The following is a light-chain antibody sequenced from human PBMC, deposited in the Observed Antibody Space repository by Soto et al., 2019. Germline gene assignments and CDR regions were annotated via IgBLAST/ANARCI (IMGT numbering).Light chain of an antibody. Sequence: QSALTQPASLSGSPGQSITISCTGTISDVGGYNYVSWYQQHPGKAPKLMIYEVSNRPSGVSNRFSGSKSGNTASLTISGLQAEDEADYYCSSYTSSSTYVFGTGTKVT. CDR2: EVS. J-gene: IGLJ1*01. CDR1: ISDVGGYNY. V-gene: IGLV2-14*01. CDR3: SSYTSSSTYV.